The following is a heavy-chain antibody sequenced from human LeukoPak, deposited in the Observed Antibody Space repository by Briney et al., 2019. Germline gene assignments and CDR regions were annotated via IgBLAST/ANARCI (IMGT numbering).Heavy chain of an antibody. Sequence: PSETLSLTCTVSGGSIGTYYWSWIRQSPGKGLEWIGYIYVTGTRYNPYLQSRVTISVDRSRNQFFLEMSSVTAADTAGYYCARHIGGGIEDMDVWGKGTKVIVSS. D-gene: IGHD3-16*02. CDR3: ARHIGGGIEDMDV. CDR2: IYVTGT. CDR1: GGSIGTYY. V-gene: IGHV4-59*08. J-gene: IGHJ6*03.